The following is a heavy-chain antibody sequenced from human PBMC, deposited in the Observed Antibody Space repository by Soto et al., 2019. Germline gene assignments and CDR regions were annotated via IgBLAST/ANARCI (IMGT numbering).Heavy chain of an antibody. CDR3: ARDMDAGFTAYFDP. J-gene: IGHJ5*02. CDR1: GGSISSYY. CDR2: IYTSGST. Sequence: SQTLSLTCTVSGGSISSYYWNWIRQPAGKGLEWIGRIYTSGSTNYNPSLKSRVTMSVDTSKNQFSLKLSYVTAADKAVYYCARDMDAGFTAYFDPWGQGSLLTVSS. D-gene: IGHD2-2*03. V-gene: IGHV4-4*07.